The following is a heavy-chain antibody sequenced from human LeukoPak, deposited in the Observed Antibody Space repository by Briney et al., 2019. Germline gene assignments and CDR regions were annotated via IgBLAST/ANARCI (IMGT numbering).Heavy chain of an antibody. J-gene: IGHJ5*02. D-gene: IGHD6-6*01. CDR2: IKPDGSAT. Sequence: GGSLRLTCAASGFSFSNFWLSWVRQAQGKGLERVANIKPDGSATNYVDSLKGRFTISRDNAKNSLDLQRNSLRAEYTAVYYCARGGGSSSWGQGTLVTVSS. CDR3: ARGGGSSS. CDR1: GFSFSNFW. V-gene: IGHV3-7*01.